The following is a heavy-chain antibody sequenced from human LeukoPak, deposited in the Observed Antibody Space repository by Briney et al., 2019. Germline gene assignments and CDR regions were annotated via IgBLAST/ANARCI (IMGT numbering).Heavy chain of an antibody. CDR2: INPSGGST. D-gene: IGHD3-3*01. J-gene: IGHJ4*02. CDR1: GYTFTSYY. CDR3: ARVQYDFWSGYSFDY. V-gene: IGHV1-46*01. Sequence: ASVKVSCKASGYTFTSYYMHWVRQAPGQGLEWMGIINPSGGSTSYAQKFQGRVTMTRDTSTSTVYMELSSLRSEDTAVYYCARVQYDFWSGYSFDYWGQGTLVTVSS.